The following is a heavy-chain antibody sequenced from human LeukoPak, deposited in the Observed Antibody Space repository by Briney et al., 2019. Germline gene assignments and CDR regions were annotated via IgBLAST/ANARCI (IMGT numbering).Heavy chain of an antibody. J-gene: IGHJ4*02. D-gene: IGHD4-23*01. Sequence: GGSQRLSCAGSGFSFSSYEMDGFGLGVGTRAHAVSYIGSSGRAIYYADSVKGRFTVSRDNAKNSLYLQMNSLRAEDTAVYYCARCPRWAHFDYWGQGTLVTVSS. V-gene: IGHV3-48*03. CDR3: ARCPRWAHFDY. CDR1: GFSFSSYE. CDR2: IGSSGRAI.